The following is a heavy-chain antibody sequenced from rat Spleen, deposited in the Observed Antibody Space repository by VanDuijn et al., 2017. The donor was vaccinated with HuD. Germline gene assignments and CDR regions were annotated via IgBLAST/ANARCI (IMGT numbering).Heavy chain of an antibody. CDR3: ARHRGMMVVITPFDY. V-gene: IGHV5S14*01. J-gene: IGHJ2*01. CDR1: GFTFNKYD. D-gene: IGHD1-12*02. Sequence: EVHLVESGGDFVQPGRSLRLSCTASGFTFNKYDMAWVRQTPTKGLEWVASISTGGSDTFYRDSVRGRFTVSRNNAKTTQYWQMDSLRSEDTATYYCARHRGMMVVITPFDYWGQGVMVTVSS. CDR2: ISTGGSDT.